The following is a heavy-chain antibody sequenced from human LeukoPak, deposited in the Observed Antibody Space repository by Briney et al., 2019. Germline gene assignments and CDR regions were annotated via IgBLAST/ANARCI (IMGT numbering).Heavy chain of an antibody. D-gene: IGHD6-13*01. CDR1: GLSISDQY. J-gene: IGHJ4*02. CDR2: ISSSGRTF. CDR3: ARDSRGSSWFFDY. Sequence: PGGSLRLSCAASGLSISDQYMSWVRQAPGKGLEWVSYISSSGRTFYYADSVKGRFTISRDNGKNSLYLQMNSLRVEDTAVYYCARDSRGSSWFFDYWGQGALVTVSS. V-gene: IGHV3-11*04.